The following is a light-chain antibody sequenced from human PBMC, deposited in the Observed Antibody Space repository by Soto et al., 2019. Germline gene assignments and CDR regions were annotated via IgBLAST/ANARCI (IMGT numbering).Light chain of an antibody. CDR3: QQYNSYSPWT. CDR1: QSISSW. Sequence: DIPMTQSPSTLSASVGDRVTITCRASQSISSWLDWYQQKPGKAPKLLIYDASSLESGVPSRFSGSGSGTEFTLTISSLQPDDVATYYCQQYNSYSPWTFGQGTKVEIK. CDR2: DAS. J-gene: IGKJ1*01. V-gene: IGKV1-5*01.